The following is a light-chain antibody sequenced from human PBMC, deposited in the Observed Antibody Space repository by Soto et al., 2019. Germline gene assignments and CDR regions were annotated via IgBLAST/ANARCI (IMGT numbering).Light chain of an antibody. Sequence: VLTQSPATLSVSPGERATLSCWASQTLDSMVAWYQQKSGQAPRLLIYSASARATGVPARFSGYGSGTDFTLTISSLQSEDLGVSYCQQYKDWPTTFGQGTKVE. CDR2: SAS. V-gene: IGKV3-15*01. J-gene: IGKJ1*01. CDR3: QQYKDWPTT. CDR1: QTLDSM.